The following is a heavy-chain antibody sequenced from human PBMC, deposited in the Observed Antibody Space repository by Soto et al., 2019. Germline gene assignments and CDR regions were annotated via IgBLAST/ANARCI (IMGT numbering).Heavy chain of an antibody. V-gene: IGHV1-46*01. J-gene: IGHJ4*02. CDR2: INPNCGST. Sequence: QVQLVQSGAEVKKPGASVKISCKASGYTFIHYYIHWVRQAPGQGLEWMAIINPNCGSTNYAQKFQGRVTVTSDTSTTTVSMELNSLESADTAVYFCARSLLQGDFWGQGTLVTVSS. CDR1: GYTFIHYY. CDR3: ARSLLQGDF. D-gene: IGHD2-21*01.